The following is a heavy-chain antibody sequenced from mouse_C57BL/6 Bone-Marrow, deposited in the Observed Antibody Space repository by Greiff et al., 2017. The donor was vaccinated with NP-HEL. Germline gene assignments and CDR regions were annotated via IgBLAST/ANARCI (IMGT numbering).Heavy chain of an antibody. D-gene: IGHD2-3*01. CDR1: GFSLTSYG. J-gene: IGHJ4*01. CDR3: AKNGLLHYYAMDY. Sequence: QVQLQQSGPGLVQPSQSLSITCTVSGFSLTSYGVHWVRQSPGKGLEWLGVIWRGGSTDYNAAFMSRLSITKDNSKSQVFFKMNSLQADDTAIYYCAKNGLLHYYAMDYCGQVTSVTVSS. V-gene: IGHV2-5*01. CDR2: IWRGGST.